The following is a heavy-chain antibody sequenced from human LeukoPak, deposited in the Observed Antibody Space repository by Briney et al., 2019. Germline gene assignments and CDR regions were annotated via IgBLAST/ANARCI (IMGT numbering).Heavy chain of an antibody. D-gene: IGHD7-27*01. CDR2: IYYSGST. CDR1: GGSISSGGYS. Sequence: PSETLSLTCAVSGGSISSGGYSWSWIRQPPGKGLEWIGYIYYSGSTYYNPSLKSRVTISVDTSKNQFSLKLSSVTAADTAVYYCARGWGNDYWGQGTLVTVSS. CDR3: ARGWGNDY. J-gene: IGHJ4*02. V-gene: IGHV4-30-4*07.